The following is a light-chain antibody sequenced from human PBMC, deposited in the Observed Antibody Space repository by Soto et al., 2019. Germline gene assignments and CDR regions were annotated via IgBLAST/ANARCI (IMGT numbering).Light chain of an antibody. Sequence: DIQMTQSPSTLSASVGDRVTITCRASQSISSWLAWYQQKPGKAPKLLIYHASRLESGVPSRFSGSGSGTEFTLTISSLQPDDFATYYCHQHKSYPWTFGQGTKVDIK. CDR2: HAS. CDR1: QSISSW. CDR3: HQHKSYPWT. J-gene: IGKJ1*01. V-gene: IGKV1-5*01.